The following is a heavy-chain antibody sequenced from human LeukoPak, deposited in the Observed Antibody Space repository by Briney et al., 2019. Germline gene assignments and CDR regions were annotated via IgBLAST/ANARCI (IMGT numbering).Heavy chain of an antibody. CDR3: AKDIGAKLGPLSIDY. Sequence: GGSLRLSCAASGFTFDDYAMHWVRQAPGEGLEWVSGISWNSGSIGYADSVKGRFTISRDNAKNSLYLQMNSLRAEDTALYYCAKDIGAKLGPLSIDYWGQGTLVTVSS. CDR2: ISWNSGSI. D-gene: IGHD7-27*01. J-gene: IGHJ4*02. V-gene: IGHV3-9*01. CDR1: GFTFDDYA.